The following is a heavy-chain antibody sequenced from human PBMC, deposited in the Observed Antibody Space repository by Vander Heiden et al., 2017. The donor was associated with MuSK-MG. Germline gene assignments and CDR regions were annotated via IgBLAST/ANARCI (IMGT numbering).Heavy chain of an antibody. Sequence: CGSSISSGPYFWNWIRQPAGKGLEWIGRINTSGSTNYNPALKSRVTISADTSKNKVSLNLKSVTATDTAVYYYARVRGGEGALDFWGQGTMLTVSS. CDR2: INTSGST. CDR1: GSSISSGPYF. D-gene: IGHD1-26*01. CDR3: ARVRGGEGALDF. J-gene: IGHJ4*02. V-gene: IGHV4-61*02.